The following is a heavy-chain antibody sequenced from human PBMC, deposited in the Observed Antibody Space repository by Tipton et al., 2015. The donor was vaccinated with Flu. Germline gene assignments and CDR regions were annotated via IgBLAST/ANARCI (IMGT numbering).Heavy chain of an antibody. Sequence: TLSLTCTVSGGSISSYYWSWIRQPAGKGLEWIGRIYTSGSTNYNPSLKSRVTMSVDTSKNQFSLKLSSVTAADTAVYYCARENVLLWFGMDVWGKGTTVTVSA. CDR2: IYTSGST. J-gene: IGHJ6*04. CDR3: ARENVLLWFGMDV. V-gene: IGHV4-4*07. CDR1: GGSISSYY. D-gene: IGHD3-10*01.